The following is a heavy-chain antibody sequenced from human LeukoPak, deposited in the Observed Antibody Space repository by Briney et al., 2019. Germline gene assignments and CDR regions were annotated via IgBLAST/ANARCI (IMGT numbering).Heavy chain of an antibody. CDR2: MNPNSGNT. CDR1: GYTFTSYD. D-gene: IGHD6-13*01. V-gene: IGHV1-8*01. Sequence: ASVKVSCKASGYTFTSYDINWVRQVTGQGLEWMGWMNPNSGNTGYAQKFQGRVTMTRNTSISTAYMELSSPRSEDTAVYYCARRTKQQPNLYYYYYGMDVWGQGTTVTVSS. CDR3: ARRTKQQPNLYYYYYGMDV. J-gene: IGHJ6*02.